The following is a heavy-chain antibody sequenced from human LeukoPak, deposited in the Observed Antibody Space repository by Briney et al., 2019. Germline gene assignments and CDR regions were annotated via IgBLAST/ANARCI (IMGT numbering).Heavy chain of an antibody. J-gene: IGHJ4*02. CDR1: GFTFSGYE. V-gene: IGHV3-48*03. Sequence: GGSPRLSCAASGFTFSGYEMNWVRQAPGKGLEWVSYISSSASTIYYADSVKGRFTISRDNAKNSLYLQMNSLRAEDTAVYYCAREGCSSTSCYDYWGQGTLVTGSS. CDR3: AREGCSSTSCYDY. CDR2: ISSSASTI. D-gene: IGHD2-2*01.